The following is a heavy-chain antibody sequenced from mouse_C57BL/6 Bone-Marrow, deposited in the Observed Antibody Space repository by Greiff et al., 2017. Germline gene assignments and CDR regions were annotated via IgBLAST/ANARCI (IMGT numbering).Heavy chain of an antibody. CDR2: INYDGSST. J-gene: IGHJ4*01. V-gene: IGHV5-16*01. CDR3: ARDGDYGYAMDY. CDR1: GFTFSDYY. D-gene: IGHD2-4*01. Sequence: EVNVVESEGGLVQPGSSMKLSCTASGFTFSDYYMAWVRQVPEQGLEWVANINYDGSSTYYLDSLKSRFIISRDNAKNILCLQMSSLKSEDTATYYCARDGDYGYAMDYWGQGTSVTVSS.